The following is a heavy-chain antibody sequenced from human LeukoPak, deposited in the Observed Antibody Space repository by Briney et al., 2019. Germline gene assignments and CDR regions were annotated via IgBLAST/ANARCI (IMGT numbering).Heavy chain of an antibody. Sequence: SVKVSCKASGGTFSSNAISWVRQAPGQGLEWMGGIIPIFGTANYAQKFQGRVTITADESTTTAYMELSSLRSEDTAVYYCARVQRWLHKENYFDYWGQGTLVTVSS. V-gene: IGHV1-69*01. J-gene: IGHJ4*02. CDR3: ARVQRWLHKENYFDY. CDR1: GGTFSSNA. CDR2: IIPIFGTA. D-gene: IGHD5-24*01.